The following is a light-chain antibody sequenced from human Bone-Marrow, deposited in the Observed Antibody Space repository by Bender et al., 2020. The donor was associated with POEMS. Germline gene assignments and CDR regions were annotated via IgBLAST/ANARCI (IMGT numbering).Light chain of an antibody. J-gene: IGLJ2*01. CDR2: KDS. V-gene: IGLV3-25*03. CDR1: ALPKEY. Sequence: YELTQPPSLSVSPGQTARITCSGDALPKEYAYWYQQKPGQAPLLVIYKDSERPSGIPERFSGSSSGTIVTLTISGVQAEDEADYYCQAADSSDTYVVFGGGTKLTVL. CDR3: QAADSSDTYVV.